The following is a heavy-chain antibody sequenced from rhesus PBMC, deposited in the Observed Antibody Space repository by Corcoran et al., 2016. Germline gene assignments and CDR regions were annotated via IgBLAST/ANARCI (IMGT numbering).Heavy chain of an antibody. Sequence: QVQLQESGPGLVKPSETLSLTCAVSGGSISSSNWWSWIRQPPGKGLEWIGGIYSNSTSTNYNPSLKNRVTISKDTSKNQFSLKLTSVTAADAAVYYCARALAGTVRGAFDFWGQGLRVTVSS. D-gene: IGHD5-24*01. CDR2: IYSNSTST. CDR3: ARALAGTVRGAFDF. V-gene: IGHV4S18*01. J-gene: IGHJ3*01. CDR1: GGSISSSNW.